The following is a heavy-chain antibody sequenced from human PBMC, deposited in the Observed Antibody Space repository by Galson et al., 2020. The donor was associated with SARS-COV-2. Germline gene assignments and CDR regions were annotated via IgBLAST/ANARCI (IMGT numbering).Heavy chain of an antibody. CDR1: GYTFTSYD. D-gene: IGHD2-15*01. CDR2: MNPNSGNT. CDR3: AREYCSGGSFYSAGWFDP. Sequence: ASVKVSCKASGYTFTSYDINWVRQATGQGLEWMGWMNPNSGNTGYAQKFQGRVTMTRNTSISTAYMELSSLRSEDTAVYYCAREYCSGGSFYSAGWFDPWGQGTLVTVSS. V-gene: IGHV1-8*01. J-gene: IGHJ5*02.